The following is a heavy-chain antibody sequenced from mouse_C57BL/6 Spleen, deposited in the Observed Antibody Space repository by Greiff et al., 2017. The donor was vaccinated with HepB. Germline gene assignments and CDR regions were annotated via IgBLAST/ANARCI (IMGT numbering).Heavy chain of an antibody. CDR2: IDPSDSYT. D-gene: IGHD1-1*01. CDR3: ARGGAVVAPHWYFDV. Sequence: QVQLQQPGAELVMPGASVKLSCKASGYTFASYWMHWVKQRPGQGLEWIGEIDPSDSYTNYNQKFKGKSTLTVDKSSSTAYMQLSSLTSEDSAVYYCARGGAVVAPHWYFDVWGTGTTVTVSS. CDR1: GYTFASYW. J-gene: IGHJ1*03. V-gene: IGHV1-69*01.